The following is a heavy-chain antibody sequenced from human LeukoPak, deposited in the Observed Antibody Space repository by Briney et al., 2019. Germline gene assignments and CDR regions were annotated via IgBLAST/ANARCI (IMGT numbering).Heavy chain of an antibody. CDR1: GFTFSDYY. CDR3: ARGNYYDSSGYYSFDY. J-gene: IGHJ4*02. Sequence: GGSLRPSCAASGFTFSDYYMSWIRQAPGKGLEWVSYISSSGSTIYYADSVKGRFTISRDNAKNSLYLQMNSLRAEDTAVYYCARGNYYDSSGYYSFDYWGQGTLVTVSS. D-gene: IGHD3-22*01. V-gene: IGHV3-11*01. CDR2: ISSSGSTI.